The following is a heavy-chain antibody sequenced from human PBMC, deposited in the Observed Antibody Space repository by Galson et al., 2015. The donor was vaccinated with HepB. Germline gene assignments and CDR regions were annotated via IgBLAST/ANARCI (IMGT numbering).Heavy chain of an antibody. J-gene: IGHJ6*02. CDR1: GFSLTTSGVG. V-gene: IGHV2-5*02. CDR2: IYWDDDK. Sequence: PALVKPTQTLTLTCTFSGFSLTTSGVGVGWIRQPPGKALEWLALIYWDDDKRYSPSLKSRLTITKDTSKNQVVLTMTNVDPVDTATYYCVHSGGSGYTGYLKNIFYYYGKDVWGQGTTVTVSS. D-gene: IGHD5-12*01. CDR3: VHSGGSGYTGYLKNIFYYYGKDV.